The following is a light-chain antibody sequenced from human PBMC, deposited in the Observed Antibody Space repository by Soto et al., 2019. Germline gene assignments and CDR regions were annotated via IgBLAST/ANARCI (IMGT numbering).Light chain of an antibody. CDR2: AAS. Sequence: AILMTQSPSSLSASVGDRVTITCRASQGIRNDLGWYQQKPGKAPKLLIYAASTLQSGVPSRFSGSGSGTDFTLTISSLHPEDFATYYCLQDDNYPLTFGGGTKVEIK. J-gene: IGKJ4*01. CDR3: LQDDNYPLT. V-gene: IGKV1-6*01. CDR1: QGIRND.